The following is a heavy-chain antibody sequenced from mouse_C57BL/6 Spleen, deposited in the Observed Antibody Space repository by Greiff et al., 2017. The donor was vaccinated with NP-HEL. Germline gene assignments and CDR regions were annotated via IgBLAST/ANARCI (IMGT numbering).Heavy chain of an antibody. CDR2: IDPSDSYT. J-gene: IGHJ2*01. CDR3: ARVEASSGSLDY. D-gene: IGHD3-2*02. Sequence: QVQLKQPGAELVMPGASVKLSCKASGYTFTSYWMHWVKQRPGQGLEWIGEIDPSDSYTNYNQKFKGKSTLTVDKSSSTAYMQLSSLTSEDSAVYYCARVEASSGSLDYWGQGTTLTVSS. CDR1: GYTFTSYW. V-gene: IGHV1-69*01.